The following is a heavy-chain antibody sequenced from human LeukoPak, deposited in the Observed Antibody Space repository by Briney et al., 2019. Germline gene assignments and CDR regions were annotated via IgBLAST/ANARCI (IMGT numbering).Heavy chain of an antibody. D-gene: IGHD3-22*01. Sequence: SETLSLTCAVYGGSFSGYYWSWIRQPPGKGLEWVGEINHSGSTNYNPSLKSRVTISVDTSKNQFSPKLSSVTAADTAVYYCARGKGRRVVAFDYWGQGTLVTVSS. J-gene: IGHJ4*02. CDR1: GGSFSGYY. V-gene: IGHV4-34*01. CDR3: ARGKGRRVVAFDY. CDR2: INHSGST.